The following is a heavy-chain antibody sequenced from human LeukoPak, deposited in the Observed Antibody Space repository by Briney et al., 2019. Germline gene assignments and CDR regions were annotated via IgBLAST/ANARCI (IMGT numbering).Heavy chain of an antibody. V-gene: IGHV3-23*01. CDR1: GFTFSSYA. CDR3: AKYFDYYFDY. J-gene: IGHJ4*02. CDR2: ISGSGGST. D-gene: IGHD3-9*01. Sequence: GRSLRLSCAASGFTFSSYAMSWVRQAPGKGLHWVSAISGSGGSTYYADSVKGRFTISRDNSKNTLYLQMNSLRAEDTAVYYCAKYFDYYFDYWGQGTLVTVSS.